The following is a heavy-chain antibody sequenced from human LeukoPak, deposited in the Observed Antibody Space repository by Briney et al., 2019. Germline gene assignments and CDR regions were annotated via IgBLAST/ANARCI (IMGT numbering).Heavy chain of an antibody. CDR1: GFTLRSYW. Sequence: GGSLRLSCAASGFTLRSYWMHWVRQAPGKGLVWVSRINSDGRSTSYADSVKGRFTISRDNAKYTLYLQMNSLRAEDTAVYYCARATGSTHDYWGQGTLVTVSS. V-gene: IGHV3-74*01. CDR2: INSDGRST. J-gene: IGHJ4*02. CDR3: ARATGSTHDY. D-gene: IGHD1-7*01.